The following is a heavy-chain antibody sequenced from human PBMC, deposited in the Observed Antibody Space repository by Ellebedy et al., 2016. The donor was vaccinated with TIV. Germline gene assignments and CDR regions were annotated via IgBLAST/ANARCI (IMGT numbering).Heavy chain of an antibody. CDR3: VKDASYYFDISWFAEH. CDR2: ISGSGRST. CDR1: GFTFSDHY. Sequence: GESLKISCAASGFTFSDHYMDWVRQAPGKGLEWVSGISGSGRSTYYADSVKGRFTISRANSANTMHLQMKSLRVEDTAVYYCVKDASYYFDISWFAEHWGQGTLVTVSS. V-gene: IGHV3-23*01. D-gene: IGHD3-22*01. J-gene: IGHJ4*02.